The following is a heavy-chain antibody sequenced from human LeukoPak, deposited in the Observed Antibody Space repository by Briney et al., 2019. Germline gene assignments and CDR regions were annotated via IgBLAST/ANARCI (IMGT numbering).Heavy chain of an antibody. V-gene: IGHV3-23*01. J-gene: IGHJ6*03. CDR2: ISGSDITT. CDR3: AKFTAMIWYYYMDV. CDR1: GFTFRSYG. D-gene: IGHD5-18*01. Sequence: GGSLRLSCAASGFTFRSYGMSWVRQAPGKGLEWVSAISGSDITTYYADSVKGRFTISRENAKNSLYLQMNSLRAEDTAVYYCAKFTAMIWYYYMDVWGKGTTVTISS.